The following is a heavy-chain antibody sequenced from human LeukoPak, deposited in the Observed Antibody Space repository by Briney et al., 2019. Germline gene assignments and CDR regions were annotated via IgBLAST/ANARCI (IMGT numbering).Heavy chain of an antibody. V-gene: IGHV3-23*03. J-gene: IGHJ4*02. CDR3: ARVGYGDFDYFDY. CDR2: IYSGGST. D-gene: IGHD4-17*01. Sequence: GGSLRLSCAASGFSFSNYAMSWVRQAPGKGLEWVSVIYSGGSTYYADSVKGRFTISRDNSKNSLYLQMNSLRAEDTAVYYCARVGYGDFDYFDYWGQGTLVTVSS. CDR1: GFSFSNYA.